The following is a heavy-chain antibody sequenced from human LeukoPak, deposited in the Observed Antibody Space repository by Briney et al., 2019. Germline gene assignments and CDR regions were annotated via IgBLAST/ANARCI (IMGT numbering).Heavy chain of an antibody. CDR2: IRYDGNNE. CDR3: AKAPCSSTNCPPDY. V-gene: IGHV3-30*02. Sequence: GGSLRLSCAASGFTFSSYGIHWVRQAPGKGLEGVTFIRYDGNNENYADSVRGRFTISRDNSKNTLYLQMSSLRADDTAVYYCAKAPCSSTNCPPDYWGQGTLVTVSS. CDR1: GFTFSSYG. J-gene: IGHJ4*02. D-gene: IGHD2-2*01.